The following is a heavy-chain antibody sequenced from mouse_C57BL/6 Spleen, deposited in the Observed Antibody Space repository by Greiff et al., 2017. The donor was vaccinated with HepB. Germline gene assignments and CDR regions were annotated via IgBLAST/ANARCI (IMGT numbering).Heavy chain of an antibody. CDR1: GYTFTDYN. CDR2: INPNNGGT. D-gene: IGHD4-1*01. J-gene: IGHJ2*01. Sequence: VQLQQSGPELVKPGASVKIPCKASGYTFTDYNMDWVKQSHGKSLEWIGDINPNNGGTIYNQKFKGKATLTVDKSSSTAYMELRSLTSEDTAVYYCARMGRPLYYFDYWGQGTTLTVSS. V-gene: IGHV1-18*01. CDR3: ARMGRPLYYFDY.